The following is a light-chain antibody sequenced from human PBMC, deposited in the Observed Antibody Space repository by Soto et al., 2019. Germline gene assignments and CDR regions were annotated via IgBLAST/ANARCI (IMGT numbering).Light chain of an antibody. CDR1: QSVSSSY. J-gene: IGKJ5*01. V-gene: IGKV3-20*01. CDR2: GAS. CDR3: QQYGSSPT. Sequence: ELVLPPSPGTRSLSPGASATLSGRASQSVSSSYLAWYQQNPGQAPRLLIYGASSRATGIPDRFSGSGSGTDFTLTISRLEPDDFAVYYRQQYGSSPTVGNGTRLAI.